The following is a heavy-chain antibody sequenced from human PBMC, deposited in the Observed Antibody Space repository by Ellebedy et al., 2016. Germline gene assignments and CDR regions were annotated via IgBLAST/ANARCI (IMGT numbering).Heavy chain of an antibody. V-gene: IGHV3-23*01. CDR1: GFTFSIAG. CDR2: ISGNGDKR. J-gene: IGHJ4*02. CDR3: RQGHYADY. Sequence: GESLKISXAASGFTFSIAGMTWVRQAPGKGLEWVATISGNGDKRDFADSVQGRFTISRDNFRNTLHLQMSNLRGEDTAMYYCRQGHYADYWGQGTLVTVSS.